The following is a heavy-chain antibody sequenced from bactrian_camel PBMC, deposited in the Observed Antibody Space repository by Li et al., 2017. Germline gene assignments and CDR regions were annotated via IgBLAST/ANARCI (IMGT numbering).Heavy chain of an antibody. J-gene: IGHJ6*01. CDR2: ISSGGSST. D-gene: IGHD6*01. Sequence: DVQLVESGGGLVQPGGSLRLSCRASGFTFSSFAMSWVRQAPGKGLEWVATISSGGSSTYYEDSVKGRFAISRDNAKNTLYLQMNSLKTEDTAVYYCATPATGFVGSIWFRYWGQGTQVTVS. CDR1: GFTFSSFA. CDR3: ATPATGFVGSIWFRY. V-gene: IGHV3S31*01.